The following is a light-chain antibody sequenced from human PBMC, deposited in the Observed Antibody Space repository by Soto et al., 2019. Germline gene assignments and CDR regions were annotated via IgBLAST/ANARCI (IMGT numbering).Light chain of an antibody. CDR2: GAS. J-gene: IGKJ1*01. Sequence: EIVLTQSPGTLSLSPGERATLSCRASQSVSSSFLAWYQQKPGQAPRLLIYGASSRAADIPARFSGSGSGTDFTLTISRLEPEDSAVYYCQQYGSSPETFAQGTKVEIK. CDR3: QQYGSSPET. CDR1: QSVSSSF. V-gene: IGKV3-20*01.